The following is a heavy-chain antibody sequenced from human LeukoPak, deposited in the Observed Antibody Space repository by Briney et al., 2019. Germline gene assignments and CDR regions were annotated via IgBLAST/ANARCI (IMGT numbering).Heavy chain of an antibody. CDR3: ARGQTADS. D-gene: IGHD5-18*01. CDR2: IYSGGNP. Sequence: GGSLRLSCAASGFAVSKNYMSWVRKAPGKGLEWVAIIYSGGNPYYADSVEGRLTISRDSSKNTLHLQMNSLRVEDTAVYYCARGQTADSWGQGTTVTVAS. CDR1: GFAVSKNY. V-gene: IGHV3-66*02. J-gene: IGHJ4*02.